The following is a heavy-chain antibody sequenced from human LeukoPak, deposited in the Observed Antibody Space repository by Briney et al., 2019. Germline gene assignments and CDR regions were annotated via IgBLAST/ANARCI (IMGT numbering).Heavy chain of an antibody. CDR2: IYYSGNT. CDR1: GVSISSSNSY. V-gene: IGHV4-39*07. Sequence: SETLSLTCTVSGVSISSSNSYWGWIRQPPGKGLEWIGSIYYSGNTYYNPSLKSRVTISVDTSKNQFSLKLSSVTAADTAVYYCARACYYDSSGYCIIWGAFDIWGQGTMVTVSS. D-gene: IGHD3-22*01. CDR3: ARACYYDSSGYCIIWGAFDI. J-gene: IGHJ3*02.